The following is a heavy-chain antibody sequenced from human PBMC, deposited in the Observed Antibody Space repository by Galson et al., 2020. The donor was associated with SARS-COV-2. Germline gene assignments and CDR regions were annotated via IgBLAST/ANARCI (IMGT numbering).Heavy chain of an antibody. D-gene: IGHD6-19*01. CDR3: ATNTPLAVAGTSWFDP. CDR2: FDPEDGET. Sequence: GASVKVSCKVSGYTLTELSMHWVRQAPGKGLEWMRGFDPEDGETIYAQKFQGRVTMTEDTSTDTAYMELSRLRSEDTAVYYCATNTPLAVAGTSWFDPWGQGILDTVSS. CDR1: GYTLTELS. V-gene: IGHV1-24*01. J-gene: IGHJ5*02.